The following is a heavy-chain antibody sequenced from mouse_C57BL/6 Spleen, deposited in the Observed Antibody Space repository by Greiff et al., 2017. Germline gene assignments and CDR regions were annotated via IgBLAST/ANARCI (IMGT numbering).Heavy chain of an antibody. CDR3: AREGDGSMDY. Sequence: VQLQQPGAELVKPGASVTLSCKASGYTFTSYWMHWVKQRPGQGLEWIGMIHPNSGSTNYNEKFKSKATLTVDKSSSTAYMQLSSLTSEDSAVYYCAREGDGSMDYWGQGTSVTVSS. D-gene: IGHD2-3*01. J-gene: IGHJ4*01. CDR2: IHPNSGST. V-gene: IGHV1-64*01. CDR1: GYTFTSYW.